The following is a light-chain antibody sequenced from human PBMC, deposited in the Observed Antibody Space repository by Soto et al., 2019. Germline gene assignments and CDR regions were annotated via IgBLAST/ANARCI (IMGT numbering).Light chain of an antibody. J-gene: IGKJ1*01. CDR2: DAS. CDR3: QQYNSYSPWT. V-gene: IGKV1-5*01. Sequence: DIQMTQSPSTLSASVGDRVTITCRASQSISSCLAWYQQKPGKAPKLLIYDASSLESGVPSRFSGSGAATEFTLTISSPQPDDFATYYCQQYNSYSPWTFGQGTKVEIK. CDR1: QSISSC.